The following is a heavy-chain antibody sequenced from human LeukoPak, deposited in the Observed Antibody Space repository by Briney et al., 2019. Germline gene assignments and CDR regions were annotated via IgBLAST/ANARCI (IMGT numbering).Heavy chain of an antibody. CDR3: ASPVREYYYDSSGYYDRFDY. D-gene: IGHD3-22*01. Sequence: SVKVSCKASGGTFNSYAISWVRPAPGQGLEWMGRIIPILGIANYAQKFQGRVTITADKSTSTAYMELSSLRSEDTAVYYCASPVREYYYDSSGYYDRFDYWGQGTLVTVSS. V-gene: IGHV1-69*04. J-gene: IGHJ4*02. CDR2: IIPILGIA. CDR1: GGTFNSYA.